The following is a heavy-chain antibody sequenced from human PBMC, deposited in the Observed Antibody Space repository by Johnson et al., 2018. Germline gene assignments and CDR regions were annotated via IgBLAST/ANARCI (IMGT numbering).Heavy chain of an antibody. CDR2: IRSKAYGGTT. V-gene: IGHV3-49*03. D-gene: IGHD6-19*01. J-gene: IGHJ1*01. Sequence: VQLVESGGGLVQPGRSLRLSCTASGFTFGDYAMSWFRQAPGKGLEWVGFIRSKAYGGTTEYAASVKGRFTISRDDSKSIAYLQMNSLKTEDTAVYYCTRPGYSSGWDLAEYFQHWGQGTLVTVSS. CDR1: GFTFGDYA. CDR3: TRPGYSSGWDLAEYFQH.